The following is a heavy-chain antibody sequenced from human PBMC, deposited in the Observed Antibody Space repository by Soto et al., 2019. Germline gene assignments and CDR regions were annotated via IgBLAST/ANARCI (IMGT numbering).Heavy chain of an antibody. CDR2: IKSRHDGGTT. V-gene: IGHV3-15*07. CDR3: AADLPHDNYPIHY. Sequence: GGSLRLSCAASGFTFSSAWMNWVRQAPGKGLEWVGLIKSRHDGGTTDYAAPVKGRFSISRDDSRNTLYLQMNSLITEDTAVYYFAADLPHDNYPIHYPGQATLVSVSS. D-gene: IGHD1-1*01. J-gene: IGHJ4*02. CDR1: GFTFSSAW.